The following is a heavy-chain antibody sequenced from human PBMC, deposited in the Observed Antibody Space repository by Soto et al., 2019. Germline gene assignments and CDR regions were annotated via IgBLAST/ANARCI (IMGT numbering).Heavy chain of an antibody. CDR1: GYSFTSYW. D-gene: IGHD4-17*01. J-gene: IGHJ4*02. Sequence: GESLKISCKASGYSFTSYWIGWVRQMPGKGLEWMGIIYPGDSDTRYSPSLQGQVTISADKSISAAYLQWNSLKASDTAMYYCARTTTVTLPDYWGQGTLVTVSS. CDR2: IYPGDSDT. CDR3: ARTTTVTLPDY. V-gene: IGHV5-51*01.